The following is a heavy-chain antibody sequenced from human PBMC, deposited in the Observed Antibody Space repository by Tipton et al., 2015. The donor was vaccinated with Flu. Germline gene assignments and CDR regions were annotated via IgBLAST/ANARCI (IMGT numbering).Heavy chain of an antibody. CDR1: GGSISTYY. Sequence: TLSLTCTVSGGSISTYYWSWLRQPAGKGLEWIGRIYSSGITNYSPSFKSRVTMSIDTSNNQFSLKLSSVSAADTAVYYCVREGLARGLDHWGQGTLVTVSS. CDR2: IYSSGIT. V-gene: IGHV4-4*07. J-gene: IGHJ4*02. D-gene: IGHD3-16*01. CDR3: VREGLARGLDH.